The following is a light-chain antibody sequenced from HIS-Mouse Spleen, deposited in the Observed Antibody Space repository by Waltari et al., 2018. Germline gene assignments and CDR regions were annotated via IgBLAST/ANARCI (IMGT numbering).Light chain of an antibody. CDR2: ADS. Sequence: SYELTQPPSVSVSPGQTARITCSGDALPKKYAYWYQQKSGQAPVLVIYADSKRPSGIPGRFSGSSSGTMATLTISGAQVEDEADYYGYSTDSSGNHRVFGGGTKLTVL. CDR3: YSTDSSGNHRV. V-gene: IGLV3-10*01. J-gene: IGLJ2*01. CDR1: ALPKKY.